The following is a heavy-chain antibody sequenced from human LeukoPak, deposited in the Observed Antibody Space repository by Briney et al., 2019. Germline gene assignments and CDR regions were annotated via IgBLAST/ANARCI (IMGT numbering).Heavy chain of an antibody. CDR3: AKGRGGSSNWGSDC. Sequence: GGSLRLSCVASGFTFRNHGMNWVRQAPGKGLEWVAGICYNGSNKDYVDSVKGRFTISRDNSKNTLYLEMNSLTVEDTAVYYCAKGRGGSSNWGSDCWGQRTQFTLSS. D-gene: IGHD7-27*01. V-gene: IGHV3-33*06. J-gene: IGHJ4*02. CDR1: GFTFRNHG. CDR2: ICYNGSNK.